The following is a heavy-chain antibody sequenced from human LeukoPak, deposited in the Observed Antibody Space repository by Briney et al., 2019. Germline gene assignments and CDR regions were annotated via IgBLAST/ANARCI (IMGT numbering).Heavy chain of an antibody. Sequence: SSQTLSLTCTVSGGSISSGGYYWSWIRQHPGKGLEWIGYIYYSGSTYYNPSLKSRVTISVDTSKNQFSLKLSSVTAADTAVYYCAREGSYASSGYYWFDPWGQGTRVTVSS. J-gene: IGHJ5*02. CDR3: AREGSYASSGYYWFDP. CDR1: GGSISSGGYY. D-gene: IGHD3-22*01. V-gene: IGHV4-31*03. CDR2: IYYSGST.